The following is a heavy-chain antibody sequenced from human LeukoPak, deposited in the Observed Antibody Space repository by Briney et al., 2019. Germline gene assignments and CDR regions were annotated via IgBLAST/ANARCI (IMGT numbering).Heavy chain of an antibody. J-gene: IGHJ4*01. Sequence: GGSLRLSCAASGFAFSYYAMSWVRQAPGKGLXXXXXISGSGNTHYTDSVKGRFTISRDNSKSTLDLQMNSLRVEDTALYYCAKDIYSAYDLARAFDFWGQGTLVTVSS. CDR2: ISGSGNT. V-gene: IGHV3-23*01. CDR3: AKDIYSAYDLARAFDF. D-gene: IGHD5-12*01. CDR1: GFAFSYYA.